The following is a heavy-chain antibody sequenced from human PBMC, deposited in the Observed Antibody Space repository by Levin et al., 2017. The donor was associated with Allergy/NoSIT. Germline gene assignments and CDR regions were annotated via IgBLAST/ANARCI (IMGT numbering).Heavy chain of an antibody. J-gene: IGHJ4*02. Sequence: GESLKISCKASGYTFTGYFIHWVRQAPGQGLEWMGWIDPNSRDTNYAQRFQGRVTMTRDTSISTAYMELSRLRSDDTAVYYCARDPGLRDDFDHWGQGTLVTVSP. CDR1: GYTFTGYF. V-gene: IGHV1-2*02. CDR3: ARDPGLRDDFDH. CDR2: IDPNSRDT. D-gene: IGHD5/OR15-5a*01.